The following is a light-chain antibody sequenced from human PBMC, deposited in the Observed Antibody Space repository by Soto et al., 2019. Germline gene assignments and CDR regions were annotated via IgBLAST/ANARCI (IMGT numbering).Light chain of an antibody. Sequence: DIVLTQSPLSLPVTPGEPASISCRSSQSLLHSNGYNYLDWYLQRPGQSPQLLIYSGSNRASGVPDRFSGSGSGTDFTLTLSRVEAEDVGVYYCMQARQTPPWTFGPGTRVDMK. J-gene: IGKJ1*01. CDR2: SGS. CDR3: MQARQTPPWT. V-gene: IGKV2-28*01. CDR1: QSLLHSNGYNY.